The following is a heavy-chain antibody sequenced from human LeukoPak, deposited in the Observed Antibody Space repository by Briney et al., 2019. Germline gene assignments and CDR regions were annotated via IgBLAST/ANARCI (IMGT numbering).Heavy chain of an antibody. J-gene: IGHJ4*02. CDR2: INSDGSST. D-gene: IGHD6-19*01. CDR3: ARDRRWYSSGWYGIDY. Sequence: PGGSLRLSCAASGFTFSSYWMHWVRQAPGKGLVWVPRINSDGSSTSYADSVKGRFTISRDNAKNTLYLQMNSLRAEDTAVYYCARDRRWYSSGWYGIDYWGQGTLVTVSS. V-gene: IGHV3-74*01. CDR1: GFTFSSYW.